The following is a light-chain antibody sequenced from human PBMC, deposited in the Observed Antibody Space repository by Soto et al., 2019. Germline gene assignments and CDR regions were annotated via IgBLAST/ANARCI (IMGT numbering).Light chain of an antibody. V-gene: IGKV3-11*01. CDR1: QSVTRY. J-gene: IGKJ1*01. Sequence: EIVLTQSPASLSLSPGERATLSCRSSQSVTRYLAWYQQRPGQTPRLLIYDASIRGPGIPARFSGRGYGPYFTLSIRGLAPEDFAAYYCQHRRSWPRTLGPGTKV. CDR3: QHRRSWPRT. CDR2: DAS.